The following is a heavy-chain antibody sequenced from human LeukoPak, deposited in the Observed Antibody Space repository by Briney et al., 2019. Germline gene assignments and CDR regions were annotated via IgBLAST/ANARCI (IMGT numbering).Heavy chain of an antibody. D-gene: IGHD3-9*01. CDR2: ISSSCSTI. V-gene: IGHV3-48*03. CDR1: GFTFSSYE. CDR3: ARQLRYFVWLLGGFDY. Sequence: GGSLRLSCAASGFTFSSYEMNWVRQAPGKGLEWVSYISSSCSTIYYADSVKGRLTISRDNAKNSLYLQMNSLRAEDTAVYYCARQLRYFVWLLGGFDYWGQGTLVTVSS. J-gene: IGHJ4*02.